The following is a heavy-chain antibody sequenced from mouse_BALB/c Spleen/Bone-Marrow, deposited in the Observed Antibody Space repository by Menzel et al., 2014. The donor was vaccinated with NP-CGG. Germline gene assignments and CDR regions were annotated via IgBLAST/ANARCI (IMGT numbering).Heavy chain of an antibody. CDR3: ARRAVRYFDC. D-gene: IGHD2-13*01. CDR1: GYTFTSYW. J-gene: IGHJ2*01. Sequence: QVQLKESGAELAKPGASVKMSCKASGYTFTSYWMHWVKQRPGQGLEWIGYINPSTGYTEYNQKFKDKATLTADKSSSTAYMQLSSLTSEDSAVYYCARRAVRYFDCWGQGTTLTVSS. CDR2: INPSTGYT. V-gene: IGHV1-7*01.